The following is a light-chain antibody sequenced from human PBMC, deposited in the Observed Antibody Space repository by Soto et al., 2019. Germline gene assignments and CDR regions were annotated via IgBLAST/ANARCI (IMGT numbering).Light chain of an antibody. CDR1: QSVTTN. CDR3: QQYHSWPHT. Sequence: ETVLTQSPATLSVSPGERATFSCKASQSVTTNLAWYHQKPGQVPRLLIYGAFTRATGIPARFSGSGSGTEFTLSISSLQSEDFAIYHCQQYHSWPHTFGQGTRLEI. CDR2: GAF. J-gene: IGKJ5*01. V-gene: IGKV3-15*01.